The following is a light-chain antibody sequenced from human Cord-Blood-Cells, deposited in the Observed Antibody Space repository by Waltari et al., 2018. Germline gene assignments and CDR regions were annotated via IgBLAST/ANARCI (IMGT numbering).Light chain of an antibody. CDR2: DAS. Sequence: EIVFTQSPATLSSSPGERATLSYRASQSVSSYLAWYQQKPGQAPRLLIYDASNWATGIPARFSGSGSGTDFTLTISSLEPEDFAVYYCQQRSNWPPYTFGQGTKLEIK. CDR3: QQRSNWPPYT. J-gene: IGKJ2*01. V-gene: IGKV3-11*01. CDR1: QSVSSY.